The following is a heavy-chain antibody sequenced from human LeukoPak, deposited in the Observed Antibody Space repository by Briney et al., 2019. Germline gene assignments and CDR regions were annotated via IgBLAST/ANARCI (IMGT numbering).Heavy chain of an antibody. D-gene: IGHD3-10*01. CDR3: AKDKENMVRGAGGDY. CDR2: ISGSGGST. J-gene: IGHJ4*02. Sequence: GGSLRLSCAASGFTFSSYAMSWVRQAPGKGLEWVSAISGSGGSTCYADSVKGRFTISRDNSKNTLYLQMNSQRAEDTAVYYCAKDKENMVRGAGGDYWGQGTLVTVSS. CDR1: GFTFSSYA. V-gene: IGHV3-23*01.